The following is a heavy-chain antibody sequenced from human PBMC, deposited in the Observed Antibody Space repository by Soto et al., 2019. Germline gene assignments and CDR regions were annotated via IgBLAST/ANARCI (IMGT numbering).Heavy chain of an antibody. J-gene: IGHJ5*02. D-gene: IGHD2-2*01. CDR2: ISSYSVNT. CDR1: GYTFTTYG. Sequence: QVPLIQSGAEVKKPGASVKVSCKASGYTFTTYGIIWVRQAPGQGLEWMGWISSYSVNTVYAQNLQGRATMTTDTSKSTAYMELRSLRSDDTAVYYCPRGDCSSTSCYWGANWFDPWGQGTLVTVSS. CDR3: PRGDCSSTSCYWGANWFDP. V-gene: IGHV1-18*01.